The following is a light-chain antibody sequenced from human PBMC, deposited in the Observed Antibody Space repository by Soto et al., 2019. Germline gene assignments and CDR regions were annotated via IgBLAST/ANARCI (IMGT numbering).Light chain of an antibody. V-gene: IGLV1-40*01. CDR2: GNN. CDR3: QSYDSSRSGFV. J-gene: IGLJ1*01. Sequence: QSVLTQPPSVSGAPGQRVTISCTGASSNIGAGFDVHWYQLLPGTAPKLLISGNNNRPSGVPDRFSGSKSGTSASLAITGLQAEDEADYYCQSYDSSRSGFVFGTGTKLTVL. CDR1: SSNIGAGFD.